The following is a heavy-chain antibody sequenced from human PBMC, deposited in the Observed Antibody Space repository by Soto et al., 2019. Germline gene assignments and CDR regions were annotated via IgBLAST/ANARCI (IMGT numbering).Heavy chain of an antibody. CDR1: GFAFSSYG. D-gene: IGHD1-7*01. J-gene: IGHJ4*02. CDR2: IGGSGGST. V-gene: IGHV3-23*01. CDR3: AKDRWEFRTTAFDY. Sequence: HPGGSLRLSCAASGFAFSSYGMSWVRQAPGKGLEWVSTIGGSGGSTYYADSVKGRFTISRDNLRHTLFLQMNSLRADDTALYYCAKDRWEFRTTAFDYWGQGTLVTVS.